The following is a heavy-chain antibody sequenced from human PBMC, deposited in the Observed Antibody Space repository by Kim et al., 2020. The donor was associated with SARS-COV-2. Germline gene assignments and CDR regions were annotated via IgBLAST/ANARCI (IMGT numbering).Heavy chain of an antibody. D-gene: IGHD2-21*01. CDR1: GFTFSDFA. J-gene: IGHJ3*01. Sequence: GGSLRLSCGASGFTFSDFAMYWVRQAPDKGLDWVAAISDDGGNDYFADFVEGRFTISRDNSKNTVFLQLTSLRPEDTAPYYCAKDGDSCGADAFD. V-gene: IGHV3-30*18. CDR2: ISDDGGND. CDR3: AKDGDSCGADAFD.